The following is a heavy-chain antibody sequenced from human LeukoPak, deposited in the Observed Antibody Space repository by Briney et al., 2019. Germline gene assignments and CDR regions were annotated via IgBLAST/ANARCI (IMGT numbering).Heavy chain of an antibody. CDR1: GYTFTNYD. Sequence: ASVKVSCKASGYTFTNYDFNWVRQAPGQGLEWMGWMNPNSGNTGYAQKFQGRVTMTRNTSISTAYMELSSLRSEDTAVYYCARDLYSGSYQGSFDYWGQGTLVTVSS. J-gene: IGHJ4*02. V-gene: IGHV1-8*01. D-gene: IGHD1-26*01. CDR3: ARDLYSGSYQGSFDY. CDR2: MNPNSGNT.